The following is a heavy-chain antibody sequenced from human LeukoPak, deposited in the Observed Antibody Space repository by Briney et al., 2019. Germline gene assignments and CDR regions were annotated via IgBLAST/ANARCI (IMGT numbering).Heavy chain of an antibody. CDR1: GYSFTSYW. Sequence: GESLKISCKGSGYSFTSYWIGWMRQRPGKGLEWMGIIYPGDSDTRYSPSFQGQVTISADKSISTAYLQWSSLKASDTAMYYCARAPTRYYYGMDVWGQGTTVTVSS. CDR2: IYPGDSDT. V-gene: IGHV5-51*01. CDR3: ARAPTRYYYGMDV. J-gene: IGHJ6*02.